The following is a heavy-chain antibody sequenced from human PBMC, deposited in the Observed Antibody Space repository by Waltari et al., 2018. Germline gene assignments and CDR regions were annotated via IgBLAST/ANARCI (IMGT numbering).Heavy chain of an antibody. V-gene: IGHV4-39*07. CDR1: GGSISSSSYY. J-gene: IGHJ4*02. D-gene: IGHD3-16*02. CDR2: IYYSGST. Sequence: QLQLQESGPGLVKPSETLSLTCTVSGGSISSSSYYWGWIRQPPGKGLEWIGSIYYSGSTYYNPSLKSRVTISVDTSKNQFSLKLSSVTAADTAVYYCARERIRWYFDYWGQGTLVTVSS. CDR3: ARERIRWYFDY.